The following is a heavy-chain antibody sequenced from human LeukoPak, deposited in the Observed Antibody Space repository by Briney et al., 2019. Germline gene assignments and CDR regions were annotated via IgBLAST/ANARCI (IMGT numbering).Heavy chain of an antibody. Sequence: GGSLRLSCAASGFTSSNAWMSWVRQAPGKGLEWVSAISGSGGSTYYADSVKGRFTISRDNSKNTLYLQMNSLRAEDTALYYCAKPSSGYYIGFDYWGQGTLVTVSS. V-gene: IGHV3-23*01. CDR3: AKPSSGYYIGFDY. CDR2: ISGSGGST. D-gene: IGHD3-22*01. J-gene: IGHJ4*02. CDR1: GFTSSNAW.